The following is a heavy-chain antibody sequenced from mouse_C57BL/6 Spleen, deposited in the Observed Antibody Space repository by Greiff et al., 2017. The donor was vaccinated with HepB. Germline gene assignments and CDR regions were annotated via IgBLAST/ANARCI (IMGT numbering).Heavy chain of an antibody. CDR1: GFTFSDYG. CDR3: ADDGYFCMDY. V-gene: IGHV5-17*01. J-gene: IGHJ4*01. Sequence: EVQLQESGGGLVKPGGSLKLSCAASGFTFSDYGMHWVRQAPEKGLEWVAYISSGSSTIYYADTVKGRFTISRDNAKNTLFLQMTSLRSEDTAMYYCADDGYFCMDYWGQGTSVTVSS. D-gene: IGHD2-3*01. CDR2: ISSGSSTI.